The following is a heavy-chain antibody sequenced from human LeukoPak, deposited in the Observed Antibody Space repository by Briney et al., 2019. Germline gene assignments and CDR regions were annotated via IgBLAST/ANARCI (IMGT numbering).Heavy chain of an antibody. V-gene: IGHV3-7*02. D-gene: IGHD3-16*01. J-gene: IGHJ6*02. Sequence: GGSLRLSCAASGFTFTDFWMRWVRQAPGKGLEWVANIKRDGSEVYYVDSVKGRFTISRDNAKNSLYLQMNSLRAEDTAVYYCARGGGYGVDVWGQGTTVTVS. CDR2: IKRDGSEV. CDR3: ARGGGYGVDV. CDR1: GFTFTDFW.